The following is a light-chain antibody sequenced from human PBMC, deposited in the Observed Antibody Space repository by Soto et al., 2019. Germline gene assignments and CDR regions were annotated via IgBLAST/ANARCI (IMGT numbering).Light chain of an antibody. CDR3: QQYNNCPLT. J-gene: IGKJ5*01. V-gene: IGKV3D-15*01. Sequence: EIVMTQSPATLSVSPGERATLSCRASQSVSSNLAWYQQKPGQAPRLLIYGASIRATGIPARFSGSGSGTEFTLTISSLQSEDFAAYYCQQYNNCPLTFGQGTRLEIK. CDR1: QSVSSN. CDR2: GAS.